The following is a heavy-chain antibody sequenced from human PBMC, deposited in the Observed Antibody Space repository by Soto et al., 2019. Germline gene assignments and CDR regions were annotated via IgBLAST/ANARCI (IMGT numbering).Heavy chain of an antibody. D-gene: IGHD6-19*01. CDR2: ISYDGTNK. V-gene: IGHV3-30*01. CDR3: ARDPSPYPSGWYGVDF. Sequence: VAAISYDGTNKYYADSVKGRFTISRDNSKNTLFLQMNSLRAEDTAVYYCARDPSPYPSGWYGVDFWGHGTLVTVSS. J-gene: IGHJ4*01.